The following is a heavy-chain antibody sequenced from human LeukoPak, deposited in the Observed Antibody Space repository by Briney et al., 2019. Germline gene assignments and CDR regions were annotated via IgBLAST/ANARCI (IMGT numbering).Heavy chain of an antibody. D-gene: IGHD6-13*01. V-gene: IGHV3-7*01. CDR1: GFTFSSSW. J-gene: IGHJ4*02. CDR2: IKQDGSEK. Sequence: GGSLRLSCAASGFTFSSSWMSWVRQAPGKGLEWVANIKQDGSEKYYVDSVKGRFTISRDNAKNSLYLQMSSLRAEDTAVYYCARVGGSSSWFDYWGQGTLVTVSS. CDR3: ARVGGSSSWFDY.